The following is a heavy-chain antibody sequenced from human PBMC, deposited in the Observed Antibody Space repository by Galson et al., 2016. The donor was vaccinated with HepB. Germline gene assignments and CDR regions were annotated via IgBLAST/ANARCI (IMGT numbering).Heavy chain of an antibody. D-gene: IGHD3-3*01. CDR1: GFTFTSYA. Sequence: SLRLSCAASGFTFTSYAMHWVRQAPGKGLEWVAVTSYDGSNKYYADSVKGRFTISRDNSKNTLYLQMNSLRAEDTAVYYCARGSFWSGQLIRNYYGMDVWGKGTTVTVSS. J-gene: IGHJ6*04. CDR2: TSYDGSNK. CDR3: ARGSFWSGQLIRNYYGMDV. V-gene: IGHV3-30-3*01.